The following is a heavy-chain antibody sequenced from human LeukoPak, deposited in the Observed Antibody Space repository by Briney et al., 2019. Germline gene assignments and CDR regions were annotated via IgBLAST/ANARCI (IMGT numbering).Heavy chain of an antibody. CDR1: GFTFSNAW. J-gene: IGHJ4*02. CDR2: IKSKTDGGTT. D-gene: IGHD1-26*01. CDR3: IAGGNYYIY. Sequence: GGSQRLSCAASGFTFSNAWMSWVRQAPGTGLEWVGRIKSKTDGGTTDYAAPVKGRFTISRDDSKNTLYLQMNSLKTEDTAIYYCIAGGNYYIYWGQGTLVTVSS. V-gene: IGHV3-15*01.